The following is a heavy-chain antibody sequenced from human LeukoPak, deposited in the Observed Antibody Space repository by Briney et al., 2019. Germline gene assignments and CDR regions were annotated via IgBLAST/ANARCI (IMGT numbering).Heavy chain of an antibody. V-gene: IGHV4-59*01. CDR3: ARGSKAAPGTFDY. CDR1: GGSISSYY. CDR2: IYYTGST. D-gene: IGHD6-13*01. Sequence: ASETLSLTCTVSGGSISSYYWSWIRQPPGKGLEWIGYIYYTGSTDYNPSLKSRVAISVDTSKNQFSLKLSSVTAADTAVYYCARGSKAAPGTFDYWGQGTLVTVSS. J-gene: IGHJ4*02.